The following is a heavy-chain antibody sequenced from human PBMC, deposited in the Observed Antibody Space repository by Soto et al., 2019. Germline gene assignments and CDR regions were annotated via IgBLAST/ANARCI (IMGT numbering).Heavy chain of an antibody. CDR2: IDPSGGST. D-gene: IGHD1-26*01. V-gene: IGHV1-46*01. CDR3: ARDSGHYYRSDAFDK. Sequence: QVQLVQSGAEVKKPGASVKVSCKASGYTFTASYMHWVRQAPGQGLDRMGIIDPSGGSTSYSQKFQGRVTMTRDKSTSTVYMELNSLRSEDTAVFYCARDSGHYYRSDAFDKWGQGTRVTVSS. CDR1: GYTFTASY. J-gene: IGHJ3*02.